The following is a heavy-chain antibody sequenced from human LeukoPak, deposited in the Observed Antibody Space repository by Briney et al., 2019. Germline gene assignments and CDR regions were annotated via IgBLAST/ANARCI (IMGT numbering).Heavy chain of an antibody. Sequence: SVKVSCKASGGTFSSYAISWVRQAPGQGLEWMGGIIPIFGTANYAQKFQGRVTITADESTSTAYMELSSLRSEDTAVYYCARSIAAAGRDGTEYFQHWGQGTLVTVSS. CDR2: IIPIFGTA. J-gene: IGHJ1*01. V-gene: IGHV1-69*13. CDR1: GGTFSSYA. CDR3: ARSIAAAGRDGTEYFQH. D-gene: IGHD6-13*01.